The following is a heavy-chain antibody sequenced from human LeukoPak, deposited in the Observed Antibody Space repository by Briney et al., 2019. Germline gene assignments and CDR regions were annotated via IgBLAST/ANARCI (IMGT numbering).Heavy chain of an antibody. V-gene: IGHV1-2*02. J-gene: IGHJ3*02. D-gene: IGHD3-9*01. CDR1: GYTFTGYY. CDR2: INPNSGST. Sequence: ASVKVSCKASGYTFTGYYMRWVRQAPGQGLEWMGWINPNSGSTNYAQKLQGRVTMTRDTSISTAYMELSRLRSDDTAVYYCAREVHYDILTGYARDAFDIWGQGTMVTVSS. CDR3: AREVHYDILTGYARDAFDI.